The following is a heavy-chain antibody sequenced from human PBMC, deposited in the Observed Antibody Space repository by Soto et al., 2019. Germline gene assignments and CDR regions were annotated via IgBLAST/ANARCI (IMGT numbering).Heavy chain of an antibody. CDR3: ARVRGNYYDSSGYYSGEYYFDY. Sequence: SETLSLTCTVSGGTIRDYYWSWFRQAPGKGLDWIGYVYYSGSTNYNPSLKSRVTISVDTSKNQFSLKLSSVTAADTAVYYCARVRGNYYDSSGYYSGEYYFDYWGQGTLVTVSS. CDR2: VYYSGST. J-gene: IGHJ4*02. D-gene: IGHD3-22*01. CDR1: GGTIRDYY. V-gene: IGHV4-59*01.